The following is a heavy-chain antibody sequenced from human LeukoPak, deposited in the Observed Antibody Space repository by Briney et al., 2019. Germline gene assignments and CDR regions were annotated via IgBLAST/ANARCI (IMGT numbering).Heavy chain of an antibody. CDR2: LSGSGGST. J-gene: IGHJ4*02. V-gene: IGHV3-23*01. D-gene: IGHD5-12*01. CDR1: GFHLNDFS. Sequence: GSLRLFCSASGFHLNDFSMNWVRQAPREGLEWVSALSGSGGSTYYADSVQGRFTISRNNYENTLYLQMSRLRAEDTAVYYCAKGDMPIVARALDYWGQGTLVTVSS. CDR3: AKGDMPIVARALDY.